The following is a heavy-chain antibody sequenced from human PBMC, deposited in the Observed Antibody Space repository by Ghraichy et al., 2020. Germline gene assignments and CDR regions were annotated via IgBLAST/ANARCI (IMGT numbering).Heavy chain of an antibody. CDR3: ARGGYSGYDLDY. CDR2: IYYSGST. CDR1: GGSISSYY. D-gene: IGHD5-12*01. V-gene: IGHV4-59*01. J-gene: IGHJ4*02. Sequence: SETLSLTCTVSGGSISSYYWSWIRQPPGKGLEWIGYIYYSGSTNYNPSLKSRVTISVDTSKNQFSLKLSSVTAADTAVYYCARGGYSGYDLDYWSQGTLVSVSS.